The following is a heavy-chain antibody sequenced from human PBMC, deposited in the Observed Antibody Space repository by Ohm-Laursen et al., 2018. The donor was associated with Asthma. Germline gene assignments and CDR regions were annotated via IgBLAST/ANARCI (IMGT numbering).Heavy chain of an antibody. CDR2: IIGSGADT. Sequence: SLRLSCAASGFTFSSYAMSWVRQAPGKGLECVSAIIGSGADTYYADSVKGRFTISRDNSKNTLYLQMNSLRAEDTAVYYCARVGIYYYGMDVWGQGTTVTVSS. D-gene: IGHD1-14*01. V-gene: IGHV3-23*01. CDR3: ARVGIYYYGMDV. CDR1: GFTFSSYA. J-gene: IGHJ6*02.